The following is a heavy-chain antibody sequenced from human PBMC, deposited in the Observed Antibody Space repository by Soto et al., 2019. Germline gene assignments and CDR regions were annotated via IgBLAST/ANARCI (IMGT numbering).Heavy chain of an antibody. CDR3: ARGWFHDSSGYDYYYGMDV. J-gene: IGHJ6*02. CDR2: MNPNSGNT. Sequence: ASVKVSCKASGYTFTSYDINWVRQATGQGLEWMGWMNPNSGNTGYAQKFQGRVTMTRNTSISTAYMELSSLRSEDTAVYYCARGWFHDSSGYDYYYGMDVWGEGTTVTASS. CDR1: GYTFTSYD. D-gene: IGHD3-22*01. V-gene: IGHV1-8*01.